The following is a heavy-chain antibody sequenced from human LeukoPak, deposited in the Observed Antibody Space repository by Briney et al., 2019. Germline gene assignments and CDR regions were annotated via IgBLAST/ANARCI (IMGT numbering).Heavy chain of an antibody. CDR1: GFTFSSYA. CDR2: IYYSGST. Sequence: GSLRLSCAASGFTFSSYAMHWVRQAPGKGLEWIGSIYYSGSTYYNPSLKSRVTISVDTSKNQFSLKLSSVTAADTAVYYCASLITYYYDSSGYPIDYWGQGTLVTVSS. CDR3: ASLITYYYDSSGYPIDY. V-gene: IGHV4-39*07. D-gene: IGHD3-22*01. J-gene: IGHJ4*02.